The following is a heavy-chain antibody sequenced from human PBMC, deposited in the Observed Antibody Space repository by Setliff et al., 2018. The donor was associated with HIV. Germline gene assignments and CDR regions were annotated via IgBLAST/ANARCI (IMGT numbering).Heavy chain of an antibody. J-gene: IGHJ3*01. CDR2: IYYTGTT. CDR1: GGSISSRSNY. Sequence: PSETLSLTCTVSGGSISSRSNYWGWIRQPPGKGLEWIGTIYYTGTTYYNPSLQSRVTLSVDTSKNQFSLNVSSVTAADTAVYYCARGWGHDGFDFWGQGTMVTVS. CDR3: ARGWGHDGFDF. D-gene: IGHD6-19*01. V-gene: IGHV4-39*01.